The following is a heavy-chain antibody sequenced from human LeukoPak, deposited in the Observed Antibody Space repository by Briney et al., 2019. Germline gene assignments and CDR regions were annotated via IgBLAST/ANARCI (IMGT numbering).Heavy chain of an antibody. Sequence: GASVKVSCKACGYTFTGYYMHWVRQAPGQGLEWMGRINPNSGGTNYAQKFQGRVTMTRDTSISTAYMELSRLRSDDTAVYYCARLVVVTASIDYWGQGTLVTVSS. V-gene: IGHV1-2*06. CDR1: GYTFTGYY. CDR3: ARLVVVTASIDY. CDR2: INPNSGGT. J-gene: IGHJ4*02. D-gene: IGHD2-21*02.